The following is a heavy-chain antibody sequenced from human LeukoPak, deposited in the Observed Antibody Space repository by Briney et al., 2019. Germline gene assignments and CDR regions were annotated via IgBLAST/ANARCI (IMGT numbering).Heavy chain of an antibody. J-gene: IGHJ4*02. CDR2: ICGSGGST. V-gene: IGHV3-23*01. CDR1: GYIFSSYA. CDR3: AKDGGYYYGSGSAPGY. Sequence: GGSLRLSCAASGYIFSSYAMSWARGAPGRGQGGVSAICGSGGSTYYADSVKGRFTISRDNSKNTLYLQMNSLRAEDTAVYYCAKDGGYYYGSGSAPGYWGQGTLVTVSS. D-gene: IGHD3-10*01.